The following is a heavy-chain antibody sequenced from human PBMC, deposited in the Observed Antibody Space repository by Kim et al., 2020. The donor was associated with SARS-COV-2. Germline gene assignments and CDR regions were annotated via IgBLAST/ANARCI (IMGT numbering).Heavy chain of an antibody. V-gene: IGHV4-59*01. D-gene: IGHD1-1*01. Sequence: SETLSLTYTVSGDSISSYYWSWIRQVPGKGLDWIGYIYDSETTNYNPSLRGRVTMSIDTSKNQLSLKLSSVTAADTAVYYCARGITTKDAFQLTYWYFDLWGRGNLVTVSS. CDR3: ARGITTKDAFQLTYWYFDL. CDR2: IYDSETT. J-gene: IGHJ2*01. CDR1: GDSISSYY.